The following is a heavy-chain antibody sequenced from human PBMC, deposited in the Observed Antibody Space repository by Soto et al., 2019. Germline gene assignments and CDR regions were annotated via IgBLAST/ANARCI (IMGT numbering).Heavy chain of an antibody. V-gene: IGHV5-51*01. J-gene: IGHJ6*02. D-gene: IGHD6-6*01. CDR3: ARHSSSSLGYYYGMDV. Sequence: VESLKISCKGSGYIFTSYWICCFLQMPVKVLEWMGIIYPGDSDTRYSPSFQGQVAISADKSISTAYLQWSSLKASDTAMYYCARHSSSSLGYYYGMDVWGQGTTVTVSS. CDR2: IYPGDSDT. CDR1: GYIFTSYW.